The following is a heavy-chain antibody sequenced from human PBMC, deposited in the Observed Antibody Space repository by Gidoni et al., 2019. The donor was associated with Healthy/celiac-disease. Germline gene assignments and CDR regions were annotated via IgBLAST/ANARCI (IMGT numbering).Heavy chain of an antibody. V-gene: IGHV2-5*02. D-gene: IGHD6-19*01. CDR3: AHAGIAVAGTGYGMDV. CDR1: GFSLSTSGVG. Sequence: QITLKESGPTLVKPTQTLTLPCTFSGFSLSTSGVGVGWIRQPPGKALEWLALIYWDDDKRYSPSLKSRLTITKDTSKNQVVLTMTNMDPVDTATYYCAHAGIAVAGTGYGMDVWGQGTTVTVSS. J-gene: IGHJ6*02. CDR2: IYWDDDK.